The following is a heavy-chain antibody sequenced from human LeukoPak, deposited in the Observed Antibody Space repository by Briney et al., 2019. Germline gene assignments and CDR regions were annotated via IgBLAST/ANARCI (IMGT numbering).Heavy chain of an antibody. V-gene: IGHV1-18*01. CDR1: GYTFTSYG. CDR3: ARGPYQSYYYDSSDDY. Sequence: ASVKVSCKASGYTFTSYGISWVRQAPGQGLEWMGWVSAYNGNTNYAQKLQGRVTMTTDTSTSTAYMELRSLRSDDTAVYYCARGPYQSYYYDSSDDYWGQGTLVTVSS. CDR2: VSAYNGNT. D-gene: IGHD3-22*01. J-gene: IGHJ4*02.